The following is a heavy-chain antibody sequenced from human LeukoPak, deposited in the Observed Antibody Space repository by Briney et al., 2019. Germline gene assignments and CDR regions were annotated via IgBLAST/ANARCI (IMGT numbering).Heavy chain of an antibody. CDR3: ARDGVEMVESGAFDI. CDR1: GFTFSSYS. V-gene: IGHV3-30*03. D-gene: IGHD5-24*01. J-gene: IGHJ3*02. Sequence: GGSLRLSCAASGFTFSSYSMNWVRQAPGKGLEWVAVISYDGSNKYYADSVKGRFTISRDNSKNTLYLQMNSLRAEDTAVYYCARDGVEMVESGAFDIWGQGTMVTVSS. CDR2: ISYDGSNK.